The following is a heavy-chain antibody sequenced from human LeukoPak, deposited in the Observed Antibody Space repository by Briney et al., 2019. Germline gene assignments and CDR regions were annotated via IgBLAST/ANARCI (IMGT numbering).Heavy chain of an antibody. V-gene: IGHV3-48*04. CDR3: ARVFGSGSFSDAFDI. Sequence: GGSLRLSCAASGFTSSSYSMNWVRQAPGKGLEWVSYISSSSSTIYYADSVKGRFTISRDNAKNSLYLQMNSLRAEDTAVYYCARVFGSGSFSDAFDIWGQGTMVTVSS. CDR1: GFTSSSYS. D-gene: IGHD3-10*01. CDR2: ISSSSSTI. J-gene: IGHJ3*02.